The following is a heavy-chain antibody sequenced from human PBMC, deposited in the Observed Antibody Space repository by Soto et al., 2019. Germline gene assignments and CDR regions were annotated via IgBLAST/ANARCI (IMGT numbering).Heavy chain of an antibody. CDR2: VYPSDSDV. J-gene: IGHJ5*01. V-gene: IGHV5-51*01. CDR1: GYRFSSSW. CDR3: TKGANNPLDS. Sequence: PGESLKISCQGTGYRFSSSWTGWVRQKPGKGLEWLGNVYPSDSDVRYSPAFEGQVTIAADNSINTAYLQLLTLKASATAIYYRTKGANNPLDSWGQGTRVTVSS. D-gene: IGHD1-20*01.